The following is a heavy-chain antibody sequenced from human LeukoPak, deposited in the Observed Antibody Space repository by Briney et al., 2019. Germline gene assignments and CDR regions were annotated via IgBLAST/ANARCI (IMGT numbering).Heavy chain of an antibody. D-gene: IGHD3-22*01. CDR1: GFTFSSYG. CDR3: ARDGIRGYYCAFDY. J-gene: IGHJ4*02. V-gene: IGHV3-33*01. CDR2: IWYDGSNK. Sequence: GGSLRLSCAASGFTFSSYGMHWVRQAPGKGLEWVAVIWYDGSNKYYADSVKGRFTISRDNSKNTLYLQMNSLRAEDTAVYYCARDGIRGYYCAFDYWGQGTLVTVSS.